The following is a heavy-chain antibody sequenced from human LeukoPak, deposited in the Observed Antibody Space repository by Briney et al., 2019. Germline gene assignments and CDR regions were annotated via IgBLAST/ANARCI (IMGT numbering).Heavy chain of an antibody. CDR3: ARDSGTTGEVKFDP. Sequence: SETLSLTCTVSGGSISSYYWSWIRQPPGNGLEWIGEINHSGSTNYNPSLKSRVTISVDTSKNQFSLKLSSVTAADTAVYYCARDSGTTGEVKFDPWGQGTLVTVSS. V-gene: IGHV4-34*01. CDR2: INHSGST. D-gene: IGHD3-10*01. J-gene: IGHJ5*02. CDR1: GGSISSYY.